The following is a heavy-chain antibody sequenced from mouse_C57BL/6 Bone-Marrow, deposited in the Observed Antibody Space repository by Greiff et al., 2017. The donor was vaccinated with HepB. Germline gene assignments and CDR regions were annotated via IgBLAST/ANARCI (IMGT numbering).Heavy chain of an antibody. V-gene: IGHV5-4*03. J-gene: IGHJ3*01. CDR1: GFTFSSYA. D-gene: IGHD4-1*01. CDR3: ASDGRANWDVEEGAWFAY. Sequence: DVMLVESGGGLVKPGGSLKLSCAASGFTFSSYAMSWVRQTPEKRLEWVATISDGGSYTYYPDNVKGRFTISRDNAKNNLYLQMSHLKSEDTAMYYCASDGRANWDVEEGAWFAYWGQGTLVTVSA. CDR2: ISDGGSYT.